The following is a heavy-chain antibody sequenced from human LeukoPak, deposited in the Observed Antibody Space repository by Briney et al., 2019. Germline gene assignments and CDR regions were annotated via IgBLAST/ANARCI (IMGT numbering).Heavy chain of an antibody. D-gene: IGHD1-7*01. CDR2: ISGSGGST. Sequence: GGSLRLSCAASGFTFSSYAMSWVRQAPGKGLEWVSAISGSGGSTYYADSVKGRFTISRDNSKNTLYLQMNSLRAEDTALYYCARDDSSITGTKRHWGQGTLVTVSS. CDR3: ARDDSSITGTKRH. V-gene: IGHV3-23*01. J-gene: IGHJ4*02. CDR1: GFTFSSYA.